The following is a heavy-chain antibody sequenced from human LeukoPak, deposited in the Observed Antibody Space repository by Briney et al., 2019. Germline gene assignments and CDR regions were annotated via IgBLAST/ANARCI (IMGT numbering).Heavy chain of an antibody. CDR2: IYYSGST. V-gene: IGHV4-59*12. CDR1: GGSISSYY. CDR3: ARDTVLLGAFDI. D-gene: IGHD3-10*01. J-gene: IGHJ3*02. Sequence: PSETLSLTCTVSGGSISSYYWSWIRQPPGKGLEWIGYIYYSGSTYYNPSLKSRVTISVDTSKNQFSLKLSSVTAADTAVYYCARDTVLLGAFDIWGQGTMVTVSS.